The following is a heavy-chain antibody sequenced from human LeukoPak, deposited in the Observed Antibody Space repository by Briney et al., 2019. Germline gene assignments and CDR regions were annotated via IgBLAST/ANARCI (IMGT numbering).Heavy chain of an antibody. J-gene: IGHJ4*02. Sequence: SETLSLTCTVSGGSLSNYFWTWIRQPPGKGLEWIGYIYYSGSTNYNPSLKSRVTISVDTSQNQFYLKLSSVTAADTAVYYCARDGYSGSDALWGQGTLVTVSS. CDR3: ARDGYSGSDAL. D-gene: IGHD5-12*01. CDR2: IYYSGST. CDR1: GGSLSNYF. V-gene: IGHV4-59*01.